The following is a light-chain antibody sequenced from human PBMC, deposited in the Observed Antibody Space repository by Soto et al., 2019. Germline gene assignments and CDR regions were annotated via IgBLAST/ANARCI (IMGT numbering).Light chain of an antibody. CDR1: SSNIGNNY. CDR3: GTWDSSRSAL. CDR2: ENN. V-gene: IGLV1-51*02. Sequence: QSVLTQPPSVSAAPGQKVTISCSGSSSNIGNNYVSWYQQLPGTAPKLLIYENNKRPSGIPDRFSGSKSGTSATLGITGLQTGAEADYYCGTWDSSRSALFGGGTKLTVL. J-gene: IGLJ2*01.